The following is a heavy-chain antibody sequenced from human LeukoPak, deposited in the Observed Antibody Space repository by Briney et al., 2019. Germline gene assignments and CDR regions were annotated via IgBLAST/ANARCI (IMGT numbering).Heavy chain of an antibody. J-gene: IGHJ4*02. Sequence: PGGSLRLSCEGSAFIFSGHWMNWVRQTPGKGLEWVASIKEDGSVRQYVDSVKGRFSISRDNTKGSLFLQLNSLRAEDTAVYYCARDPWVASSDYWGQGTLVTVSS. V-gene: IGHV3-7*03. CDR3: ARDPWVASSDY. CDR1: AFIFSGHW. CDR2: IKEDGSVR. D-gene: IGHD6-19*01.